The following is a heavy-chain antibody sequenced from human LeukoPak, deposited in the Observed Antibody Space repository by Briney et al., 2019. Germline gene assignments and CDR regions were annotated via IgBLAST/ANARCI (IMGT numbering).Heavy chain of an antibody. J-gene: IGHJ3*02. Sequence: PGGSLRLSCAVSGFTFSTYWMAWVRQAPGKGLEWVAHMNQDGGVKNYADSVKGRFTISGDNAKNSLYLQMNSLRAEDTAVYYCARDYGGDRGTFGIWGQGTTVTVSS. CDR3: ARDYGGDRGTFGI. CDR1: GFTFSTYW. CDR2: MNQDGGVK. V-gene: IGHV3-7*01. D-gene: IGHD4-23*01.